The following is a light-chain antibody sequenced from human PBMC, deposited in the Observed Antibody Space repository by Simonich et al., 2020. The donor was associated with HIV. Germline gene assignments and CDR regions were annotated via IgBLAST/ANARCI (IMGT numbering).Light chain of an antibody. CDR2: GAS. V-gene: IGKV1-12*01. J-gene: IGKJ2*01. CDR1: QGISSY. CDR3: QQYHNYYT. Sequence: DIQMTQSPSSVSASVGDRVTITCRASQGISSYLAWYQQKPGKAPNLLIYGASSLQSGVPSRFSGSGSGTDFTLTISSLQPEDFATYFCQQYHNYYTFGQGTKLEIK.